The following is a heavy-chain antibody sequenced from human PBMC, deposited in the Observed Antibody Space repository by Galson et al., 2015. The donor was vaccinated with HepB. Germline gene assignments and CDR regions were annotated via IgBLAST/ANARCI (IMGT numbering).Heavy chain of an antibody. CDR2: IKQDGSEK. CDR3: ARDRDGDYYFDY. V-gene: IGHV3-7*03. J-gene: IGHJ4*02. Sequence: SLRLSCAASGFTFSSYWMSWVRQAPGKGLEWVASIKQDGSEKYYVDSVKGRFTISRDNAKNSLFLQMNSLRAEDTAVYSCARDRDGDYYFDYWGQGTLVTVSS. CDR1: GFTFSSYW. D-gene: IGHD4-17*01.